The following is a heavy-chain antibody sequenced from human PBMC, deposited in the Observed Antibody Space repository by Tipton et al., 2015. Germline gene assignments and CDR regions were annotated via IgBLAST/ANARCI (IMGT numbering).Heavy chain of an antibody. CDR2: IFYSGST. CDR1: GGSISSTNYY. V-gene: IGHV4-39*07. J-gene: IGHJ5*02. Sequence: TLSLTCTVSGGSISSTNYYWDWIRQPSGKGLEWIGSIFYSGSTYYNPSLKRRVTISVDTSKNQSSLKLNSVTAADTAVYYCARGGAGYYYDSVGYLSWGQGTLVTVSS. CDR3: ARGGAGYYYDSVGYLS. D-gene: IGHD3-22*01.